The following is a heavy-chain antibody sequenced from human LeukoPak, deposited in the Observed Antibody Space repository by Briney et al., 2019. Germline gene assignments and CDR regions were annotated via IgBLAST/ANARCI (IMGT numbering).Heavy chain of an antibody. V-gene: IGHV4-39*01. CDR2: IHYSGST. J-gene: IGHJ4*02. Sequence: PSETLSLTCTVSGGSIKSIIYYWGWIRQPPGKGLEWIGTIHYSGSTYYNPSLKSRVTISVDTSKNKFSLKLSSVTAADTAVYDCARGGYGSGSYDDYWGQGTLVTVSS. CDR1: GGSIKSIIYY. D-gene: IGHD3-10*01. CDR3: ARGGYGSGSYDDY.